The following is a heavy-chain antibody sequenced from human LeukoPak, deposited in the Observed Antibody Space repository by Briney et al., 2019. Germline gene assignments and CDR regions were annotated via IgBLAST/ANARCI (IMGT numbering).Heavy chain of an antibody. J-gene: IGHJ4*02. V-gene: IGHV3-33*01. D-gene: IGHD6-19*01. CDR2: IWYGGTYE. Sequence: GRSLRLSCAASGFTFSSYGIHWVRQAPGKGLEWVAVIWYGGTYEYYADSVKGRFTIYRDNSKNTLYLQMNSLRAEDTAVYYCARDPTARIAVPEYWGQGTLVTVSS. CDR3: ARDPTARIAVPEY. CDR1: GFTFSSYG.